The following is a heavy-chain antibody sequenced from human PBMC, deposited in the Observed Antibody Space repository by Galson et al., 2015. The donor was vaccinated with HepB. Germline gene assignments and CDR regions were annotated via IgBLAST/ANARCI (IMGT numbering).Heavy chain of an antibody. V-gene: IGHV4-34*01. Sequence: EIMFLSCTAGGASFSGYYWSWIREPPGRRVEGSGESNRSGSTYYNASFKSRVTMSVDTSKNQFYLKLISVTAADTAVYYCARRYRYFYLRGYNLDGMDVWGQGTAVTVSS. CDR3: ARRYRYFYLRGYNLDGMDV. J-gene: IGHJ6*02. CDR1: GASFSGYY. D-gene: IGHD5-24*01. CDR2: SNRSGST.